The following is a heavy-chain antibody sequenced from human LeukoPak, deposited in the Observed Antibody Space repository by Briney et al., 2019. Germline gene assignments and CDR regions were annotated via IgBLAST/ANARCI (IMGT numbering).Heavy chain of an antibody. CDR1: GGSISSYY. V-gene: IGHV4-34*01. J-gene: IGHJ4*02. CDR3: AVEYCSGGSCYSGY. D-gene: IGHD2-15*01. CDR2: INHSGST. Sequence: SETLSLTCTVSGGSISSYYWSWIRQPPGKGLEWIGEINHSGSTNYNLSLKSRVTISVDTSKNQFSLKLSSVTAADTAVYYCAVEYCSGGSCYSGYWGQGTLVTVSS.